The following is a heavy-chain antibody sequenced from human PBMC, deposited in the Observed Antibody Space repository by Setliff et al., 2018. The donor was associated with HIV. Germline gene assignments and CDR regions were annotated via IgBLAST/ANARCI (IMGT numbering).Heavy chain of an antibody. D-gene: IGHD6-19*01. Sequence: PSETLSLTCTVSGGSISSGIYYWSWIRQPAGKGLEWIGHIYTSGRTNYNPSLKSRVTLSVDTSKNQFSLRLSSVTAADTAVYYCAGGVVALAGEYYYYYMDVWGKGTTVTVSS. CDR2: IYTSGRT. CDR3: AGGVVALAGEYYYYYMDV. V-gene: IGHV4-61*09. J-gene: IGHJ6*03. CDR1: GGSISSGIYY.